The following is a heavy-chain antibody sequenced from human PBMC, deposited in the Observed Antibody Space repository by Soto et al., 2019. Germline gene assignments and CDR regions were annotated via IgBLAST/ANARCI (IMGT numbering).Heavy chain of an antibody. V-gene: IGHV3-30-3*01. CDR1: GFTFSSYA. J-gene: IGHJ6*02. Sequence: PGGSLRLSCAASGFTFSSYAMHWVRQAPGKGLEWVAVISYDGSNKYYADSVKGRFTISRDNSKNTLYLQMNSLRAEDTAVYYCARLSERSSKIYYYYGMDVWGQGTTVTVSS. D-gene: IGHD6-13*01. CDR2: ISYDGSNK. CDR3: ARLSERSSKIYYYYGMDV.